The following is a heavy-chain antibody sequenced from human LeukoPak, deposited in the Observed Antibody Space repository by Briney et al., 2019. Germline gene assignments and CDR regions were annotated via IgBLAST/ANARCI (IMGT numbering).Heavy chain of an antibody. V-gene: IGHV5-51*01. CDR3: ARAVAGTEDAFDI. Sequence: GESLKISCKCSGYSFTSYWIGWVRHIPGKGLEWMGIIYPGDSDTRYSQSFQGQVTISADKSISTAYLQWSSLKASDTAIYYCARAVAGTEDAFDIWGQGTMVTVSS. CDR2: IYPGDSDT. CDR1: GYSFTSYW. J-gene: IGHJ3*02. D-gene: IGHD6-19*01.